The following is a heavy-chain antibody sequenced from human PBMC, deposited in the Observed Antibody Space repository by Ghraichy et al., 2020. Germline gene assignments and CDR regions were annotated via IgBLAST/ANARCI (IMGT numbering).Heavy chain of an antibody. J-gene: IGHJ4*02. Sequence: GGSLRLSCAASGFTFSTSSINWVRQAPGKGLEWVSAISPGSDYIFYGDSVKGRFTISRDNAKNSVYLQMNSLRAEDTAVYYWARFSVAAARSWIDSWGQGTLVTVPS. CDR1: GFTFSTSS. V-gene: IGHV3-21*01. CDR2: ISPGSDYI. D-gene: IGHD2-15*01. CDR3: ARFSVAAARSWIDS.